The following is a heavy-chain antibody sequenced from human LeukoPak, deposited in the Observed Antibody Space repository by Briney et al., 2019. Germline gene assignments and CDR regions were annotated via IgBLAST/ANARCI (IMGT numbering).Heavy chain of an antibody. Sequence: RASVKVSCKLSGDTFTELSMHWVRQSPGKGLEWMGGFVPEDGETIYAQKFQGRVTMTEDTSTDTAYMELSSLRSDDTAVYFCATLPRGHLFDSWGQGTLVTVSS. CDR3: ATLPRGHLFDS. J-gene: IGHJ4*02. V-gene: IGHV1-24*01. CDR1: GDTFTELS. CDR2: FVPEDGET. D-gene: IGHD3-10*01.